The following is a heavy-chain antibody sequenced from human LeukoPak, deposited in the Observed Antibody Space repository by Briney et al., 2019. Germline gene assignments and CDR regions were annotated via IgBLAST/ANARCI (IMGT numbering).Heavy chain of an antibody. V-gene: IGHV3-21*01. Sequence: GGSLRPSCAASGFTFGTYAMSWVRQPPGKGLEWVSSIDSSSGYISYADSVKGRFTISRDNARNSLFLQMSSLRDDDTAVYYCARDSFDSGSSPSDFWGQGTLVTVSS. CDR1: GFTFGTYA. CDR3: ARDSFDSGSSPSDF. D-gene: IGHD3-9*01. CDR2: IDSSSGYI. J-gene: IGHJ4*02.